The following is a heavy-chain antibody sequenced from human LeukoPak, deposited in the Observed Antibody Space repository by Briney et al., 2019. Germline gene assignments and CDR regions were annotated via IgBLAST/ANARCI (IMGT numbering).Heavy chain of an antibody. J-gene: IGHJ2*01. D-gene: IGHD2-2*01. CDR2: IKQDGSEK. CDR3: AKSSTKYWDWTFDL. V-gene: IGHV3-7*03. Sequence: PGGSLRLSCTVSGFTFRSYWMSWVRQAPGKGLEWVGNIKQDGSEKYYVDSVKGRFTISRDNAKNSLFLQMNSLRAEDTAFYYCAKSSTKYWDWTFDLWGRGTLVTVSS. CDR1: GFTFRSYW.